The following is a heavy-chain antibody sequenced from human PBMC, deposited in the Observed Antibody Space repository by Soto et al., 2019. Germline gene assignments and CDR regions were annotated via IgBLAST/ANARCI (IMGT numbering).Heavy chain of an antibody. Sequence: QITLKESGPPLVKPTQTRTLTCTFSGFSLSSPAVGVNWIRQPPGKALEWLALIYWDDDKQYSPSLRSRLTITKDTSKNQVVLTMTNMDPVDTATYYCAHGSGWLSDYWGQGTLVTVSS. V-gene: IGHV2-5*02. CDR2: IYWDDDK. CDR1: GFSLSSPAVG. D-gene: IGHD6-19*01. CDR3: AHGSGWLSDY. J-gene: IGHJ4*02.